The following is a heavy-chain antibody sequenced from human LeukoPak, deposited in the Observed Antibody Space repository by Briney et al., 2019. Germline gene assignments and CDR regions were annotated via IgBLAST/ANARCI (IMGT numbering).Heavy chain of an antibody. J-gene: IGHJ6*03. CDR3: ARERRDGYNLGFNYYYYYMDV. CDR2: IYYSGST. CDR1: GGSISSNTYY. V-gene: IGHV4-39*07. Sequence: PSETLSLTCTVSGGSISSNTYYWGWIRQPPGKGLEWIGSIYYSGSTYYNPSLKSRVTISVDTSKNQFSLKLSSVTAADTAVYYCARERRDGYNLGFNYYYYYMDVWGKGTTVTVSS. D-gene: IGHD5-24*01.